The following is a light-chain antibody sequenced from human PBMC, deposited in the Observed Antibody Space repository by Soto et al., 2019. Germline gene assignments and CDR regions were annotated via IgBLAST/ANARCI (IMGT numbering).Light chain of an antibody. CDR1: SGRSTYI. CDR3: ETWDTNVVV. Sequence: QTVVTQSSSASASLGSSVKLTCTLSSGRSTYIIAWHQQQPGKAPRYLMKLEGSGSYNKGSGIPDRFSGSSSGADRYLTISNLQFEDEADYYCETWDTNVVVFGGGTKVTVL. J-gene: IGLJ2*01. CDR2: LEGSGSY. V-gene: IGLV4-60*02.